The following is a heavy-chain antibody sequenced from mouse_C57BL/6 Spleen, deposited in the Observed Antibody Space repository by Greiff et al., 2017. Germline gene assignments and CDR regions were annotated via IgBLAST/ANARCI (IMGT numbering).Heavy chain of an antibody. CDR2: IDPETGGT. V-gene: IGHV1-15*01. Sequence: QVQLQQSGAELVRPGASVTLSCKASGYTFTDYEMHWVKQTPLHGLEWIGAIDPETGGTANNQKFKGKSILTADKSSTTAYMELRSLTSEDSAVYYCTRCAWAGAMDYWGQGTSVTVSS. D-gene: IGHD3-3*01. CDR1: GYTFTDYE. J-gene: IGHJ4*01. CDR3: TRCAWAGAMDY.